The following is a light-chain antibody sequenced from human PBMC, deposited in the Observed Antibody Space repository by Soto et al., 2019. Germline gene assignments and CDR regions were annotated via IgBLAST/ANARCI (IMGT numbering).Light chain of an antibody. V-gene: IGKV3-15*01. J-gene: IGKJ1*01. CDR3: QQYNNWPRT. CDR1: QSVNSN. Sequence: IVVTQSPATLSVSPGERATLSCRASQSVNSNLAWYQQKPGQAPRLLIYDASTRATAIPARFSGSGSGTEFTLTISSLQSEDFAVYYCQQYNNWPRTFGLGTKVEIK. CDR2: DAS.